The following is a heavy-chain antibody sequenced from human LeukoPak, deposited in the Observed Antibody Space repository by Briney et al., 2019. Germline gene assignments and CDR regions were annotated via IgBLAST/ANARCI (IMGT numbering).Heavy chain of an antibody. J-gene: IGHJ4*02. Sequence: PGGSLRLSCAASGFIFTNYFMSWVRQAPGKGLEWVASIKHDGSEKYYVDSVRGRFTISRDNSKNTLYLQMNSLRAEDTAVYYCAKEGFDSWGQGTLVTVSS. V-gene: IGHV3-7*03. CDR2: IKHDGSEK. CDR1: GFIFTNYF. CDR3: AKEGFDS.